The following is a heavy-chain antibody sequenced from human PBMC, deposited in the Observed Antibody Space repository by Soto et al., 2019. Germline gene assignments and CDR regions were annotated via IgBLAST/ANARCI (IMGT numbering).Heavy chain of an antibody. V-gene: IGHV2-26*01. Sequence: QVTLKESGPVLVKPTETLTLTCTVSGFSLSNARMGVSWIRQPPGKALEWLAHSFSNDEKSYSTSLKSRLTISKDTSKSQVVLIMTKMDPVDTATYYCARTLYDDDVHWYFDLWGRGTLVTVSS. D-gene: IGHD3-3*01. CDR2: SFSNDEK. CDR3: ARTLYDDDVHWYFDL. CDR1: GFSLSNARMG. J-gene: IGHJ2*01.